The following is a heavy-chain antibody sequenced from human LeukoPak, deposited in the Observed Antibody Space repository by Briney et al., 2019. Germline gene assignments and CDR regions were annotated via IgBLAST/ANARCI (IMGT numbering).Heavy chain of an antibody. Sequence: SGTLSLTCAVSGVSISSSYWWSWVRQPPGKGLEWIGSIYYSGSTYYNPSLKSRVTISVDTSKNQFSLKLSSVTAADTAVYYCARHVRGYDSRVGGWFDPWGQGTLVTVSS. D-gene: IGHD5-12*01. CDR1: GVSISSSYW. CDR3: ARHVRGYDSRVGGWFDP. V-gene: IGHV4-39*01. J-gene: IGHJ5*02. CDR2: IYYSGST.